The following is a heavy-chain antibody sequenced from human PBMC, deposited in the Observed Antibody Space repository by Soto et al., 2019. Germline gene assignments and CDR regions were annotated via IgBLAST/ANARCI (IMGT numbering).Heavy chain of an antibody. CDR1: GFTFSDYT. V-gene: IGHV3-30-3*01. CDR3: AGDRKPYYDFWSGYLTGY. J-gene: IGHJ4*02. D-gene: IGHD3-3*01. CDR2: ISSDGSNK. Sequence: GGSLRLSCAASGFTFSDYTINCVRQAPGKGLEWVALISSDGSNKYYADSVKGRFTISRETSRNTLYLQMNSLRAEDTAVYYCAGDRKPYYDFWSGYLTGYWGQGTLVTVSS.